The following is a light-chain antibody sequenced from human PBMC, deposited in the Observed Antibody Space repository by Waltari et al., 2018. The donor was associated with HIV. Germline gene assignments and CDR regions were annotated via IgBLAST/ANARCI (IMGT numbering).Light chain of an antibody. J-gene: IGLJ3*02. CDR2: FNN. CDR3: AAWDDTLDGWV. V-gene: IGLV1-44*01. CDR1: SSNIGSDT. Sequence: QSVLTQPPSASGTPGQRVTISCSGSSSNIGSDTVTWYQQLQGTAPKLLIYFNNQRPSGVPDRFSGSKSGTSASLAISGLQSEDEADYYCAAWDDTLDGWVFGGGTKLTVL.